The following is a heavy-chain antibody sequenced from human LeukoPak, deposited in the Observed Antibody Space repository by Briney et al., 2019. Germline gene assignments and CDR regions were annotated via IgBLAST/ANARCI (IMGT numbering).Heavy chain of an antibody. Sequence: PGGSLRLSCAASGFTFSSYWMSWVRQAPGKGLEWVAVISYDGSNKYYADSVKGRFTISRDNSKNTLYLQMNSLRAEDTAVYYCATTEGPFYDSSGFDYWGQGTLVTVSS. CDR3: ATTEGPFYDSSGFDY. J-gene: IGHJ4*02. CDR2: ISYDGSNK. CDR1: GFTFSSYW. V-gene: IGHV3-30*03. D-gene: IGHD3-22*01.